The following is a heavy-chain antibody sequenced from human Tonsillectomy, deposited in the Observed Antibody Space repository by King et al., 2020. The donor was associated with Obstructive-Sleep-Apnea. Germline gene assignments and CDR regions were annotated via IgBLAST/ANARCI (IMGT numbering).Heavy chain of an antibody. CDR3: AKSTGVATRGYDY. CDR1: GFTFSSYA. V-gene: IGHV3-23*04. Sequence: VQLVESGGGLVQPGGSLRLSCAASGFTFSSYAMSWVRQAPGKGLEWVSAISGSGGSTYYADSGKGRFTISRDNSKNTRYLQMNSLRAEDTAVYYCAKSTGVATRGYDYWGQGTLVTVSS. J-gene: IGHJ4*02. CDR2: ISGSGGST. D-gene: IGHD5-12*01.